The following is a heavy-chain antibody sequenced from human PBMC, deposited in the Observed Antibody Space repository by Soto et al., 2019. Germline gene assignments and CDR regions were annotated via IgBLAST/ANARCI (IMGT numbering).Heavy chain of an antibody. Sequence: SETLSLTCAVSGGSISSSNWWSWVRQPPGKGLEWIGEIYHSGSTNYNPSLKSRVTISVDKSKNQFSLKLSSVTAADTAMYYCARDYGSGSWYYGMDVWGQGTTVTVSS. D-gene: IGHD3-10*01. J-gene: IGHJ6*02. CDR2: IYHSGST. CDR3: ARDYGSGSWYYGMDV. CDR1: GGSISSSNW. V-gene: IGHV4-4*02.